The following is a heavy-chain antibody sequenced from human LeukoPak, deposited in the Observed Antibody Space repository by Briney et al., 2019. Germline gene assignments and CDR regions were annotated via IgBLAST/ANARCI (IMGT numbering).Heavy chain of an antibody. Sequence: GASVKVSCKGSGYSSTNYWIGWVRQMPGKGLEWMGFIYPRDSRTTYSPSFQGQVTISADRSISTAYIQWSSLKASDTAMYYCAKGGDGRDFLLYWGQGSLVTVSS. D-gene: IGHD5-24*01. CDR3: AKGGDGRDFLLY. CDR1: GYSSTNYW. CDR2: IYPRDSRT. J-gene: IGHJ4*02. V-gene: IGHV5-51*01.